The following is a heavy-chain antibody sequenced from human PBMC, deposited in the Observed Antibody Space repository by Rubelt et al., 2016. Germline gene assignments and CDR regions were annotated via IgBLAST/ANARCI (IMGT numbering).Heavy chain of an antibody. CDR1: GGSISGYY. Sequence: QVQLQESGPGLVKPSETLSLTCTVSGGSISGYYWSWIRQPPGKGLEWIGYIYYSGSTNYNPSLKSRVTISVDTSKNQFSLKLSSVTAADTAVYYCAVSSGWYGLLNYWGQGTLVTVSS. CDR2: IYYSGST. CDR3: AVSSGWYGLLNY. J-gene: IGHJ4*02. V-gene: IGHV4-59*01. D-gene: IGHD6-19*01.